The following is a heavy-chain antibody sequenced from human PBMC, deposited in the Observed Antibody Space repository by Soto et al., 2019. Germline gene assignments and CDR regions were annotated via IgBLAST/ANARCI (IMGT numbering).Heavy chain of an antibody. D-gene: IGHD3-22*01. CDR2: IHSSGAT. Sequence: EVRLVESGGGLIQPGGSLRLSCAASGFIVSSHYMCWVRQAPGKGLEWVSVIHSSGATMYAESVRGRFTISRDNSKNTLYLQMNSLRAEDTAIYYCTKDLPSSGDLDGAFDIWGQGTMVTVSS. J-gene: IGHJ3*02. CDR1: GFIVSSHY. CDR3: TKDLPSSGDLDGAFDI. V-gene: IGHV3-53*01.